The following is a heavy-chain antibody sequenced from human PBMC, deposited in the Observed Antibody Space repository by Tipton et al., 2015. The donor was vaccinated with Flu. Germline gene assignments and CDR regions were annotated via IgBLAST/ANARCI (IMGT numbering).Heavy chain of an antibody. CDR1: GGSISSYY. D-gene: IGHD6-19*01. J-gene: IGHJ4*02. V-gene: IGHV4-59*01. Sequence: TLSLTCTVSGGSISSYYWSWIRQPPGKGLEWIGYIYYSGSTNYNPSLKSRVTISADTSNNQFSLKLSSVTAADTAVYYCARGPEQWLVNPHYFDYWGQGTLVTVSS. CDR3: ARGPEQWLVNPHYFDY. CDR2: IYYSGST.